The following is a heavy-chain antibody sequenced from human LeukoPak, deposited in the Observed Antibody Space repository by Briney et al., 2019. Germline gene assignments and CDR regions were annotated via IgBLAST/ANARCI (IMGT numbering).Heavy chain of an antibody. V-gene: IGHV3-48*01. CDR2: ISSSSSTI. Sequence: GGSLRLSCAASGFTFSSYSMNWVRQAPGKGLEWVSYISSSSSTIYYADSVKGRFAISRDNAKNSLYLQMNSLRAEDTAVYYCARPPTKGYYYYGMDVWGQGTTVTVSS. J-gene: IGHJ6*02. CDR3: ARPPTKGYYYYGMDV. D-gene: IGHD5-12*01. CDR1: GFTFSSYS.